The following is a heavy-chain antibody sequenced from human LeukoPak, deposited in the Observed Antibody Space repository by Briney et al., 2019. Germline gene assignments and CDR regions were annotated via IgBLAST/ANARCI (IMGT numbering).Heavy chain of an antibody. D-gene: IGHD3-10*01. V-gene: IGHV6-1*01. Sequence: SQTLSLTCAISGDSVSSNSAAWNWVRQSPSRGLEWLGRTYYRSKWYNDYAVSVRSRITINPDTSKNQFSLQLNSVTPEDTAVYDCAYYGDPPYNWFDPWGQGILVTVSS. CDR2: TYYRSKWYN. J-gene: IGHJ5*02. CDR1: GDSVSSNSAA. CDR3: AYYGDPPYNWFDP.